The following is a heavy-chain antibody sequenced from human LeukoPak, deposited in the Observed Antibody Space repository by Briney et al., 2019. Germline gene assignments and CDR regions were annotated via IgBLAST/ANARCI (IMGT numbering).Heavy chain of an antibody. V-gene: IGHV4-59*01. D-gene: IGHD1-26*01. CDR2: IYYSGST. Sequence: SETLSLTCTVSGGSISSYYWGWIRQPPGKGLEWIGYIYYSGSTNYNPSLKSRVTISVDTSKNQISLNLSSMTAADTAVYYCAKIKGGGGSFDIWGQGTMVTVSS. CDR3: AKIKGGGGSFDI. J-gene: IGHJ3*02. CDR1: GGSISSYY.